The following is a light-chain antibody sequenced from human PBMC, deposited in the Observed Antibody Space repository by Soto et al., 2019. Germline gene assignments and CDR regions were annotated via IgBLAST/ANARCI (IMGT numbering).Light chain of an antibody. CDR1: QSISSY. CDR2: AAS. Sequence: DIQLTQSHSSLSASVGDRITITCRASQSISSYLNWYQQKPGKAPKLLIYAASSLQSGVPSRFSGSGSGTDFTLTISSLQPEDFATYYCQQLHDYPITFGQGTRLEIK. V-gene: IGKV1-39*01. J-gene: IGKJ5*01. CDR3: QQLHDYPIT.